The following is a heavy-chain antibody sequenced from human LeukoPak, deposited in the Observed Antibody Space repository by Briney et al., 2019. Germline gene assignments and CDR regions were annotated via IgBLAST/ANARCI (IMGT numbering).Heavy chain of an antibody. CDR3: ARGGRVVVPAAIKQQFDY. CDR1: GGSFSGYY. J-gene: IGHJ4*02. Sequence: SETLSLTCAVYGGSFSGYYWSWIRQPPGKGLEWIGEINHSGSTNYNPSLKSRVTISVDTSKNQFSLKPSSVTAADTAVYYCARGGRVVVPAAIKQQFDYWGQGTLVTVSS. D-gene: IGHD2-2*02. V-gene: IGHV4-34*01. CDR2: INHSGST.